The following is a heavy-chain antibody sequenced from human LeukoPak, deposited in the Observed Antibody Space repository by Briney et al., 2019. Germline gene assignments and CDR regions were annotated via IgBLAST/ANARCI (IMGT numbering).Heavy chain of an antibody. Sequence: PGRSLRLSCAASGFTFDDYAMHWVPQGPRRGLWWVSGISWDSDDVGYADSVKGRFTISRDNDKNSLYLLMNSLRTEDTALYYCAKNGGYYYYYMDVWGKGTTVTVSS. CDR2: ISWDSDDV. CDR3: AKNGGYYYYYMDV. V-gene: IGHV3-9*01. CDR1: GFTFDDYA. J-gene: IGHJ6*03.